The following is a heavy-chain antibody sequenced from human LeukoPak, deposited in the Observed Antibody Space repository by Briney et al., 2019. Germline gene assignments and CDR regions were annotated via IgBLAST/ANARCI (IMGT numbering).Heavy chain of an antibody. CDR2: INPNSGGT. J-gene: IGHJ3*02. CDR3: ARVGFDLTGPHYAFDI. Sequence: ASVKVSCKASGYTFPGYYMHWVRQAPGQGLEWMGWINPNSGGTNYAQKFQGRVTMTRDTSISTAYMELSRLRSDDTAVYYCARVGFDLTGPHYAFDIWGQGTMVTVSS. V-gene: IGHV1-2*02. CDR1: GYTFPGYY. D-gene: IGHD3-9*01.